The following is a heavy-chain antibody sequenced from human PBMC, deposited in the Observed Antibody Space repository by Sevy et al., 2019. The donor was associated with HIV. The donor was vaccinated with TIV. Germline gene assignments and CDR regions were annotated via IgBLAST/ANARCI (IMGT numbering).Heavy chain of an antibody. CDR1: GFTFSSYS. CDR3: ARTKWELQVDY. J-gene: IGHJ4*02. CDR2: ISSSSSTI. Sequence: GGSLRLSSAASGFTFSSYSMIWVRQAPGKGLEWVSYISSSSSTIHYADSVKGRFTISRDNAKNSLYLQMNSLRAEDTAVYYCARTKWELQVDYWGQGTLVTVSS. V-gene: IGHV3-48*01. D-gene: IGHD1-26*01.